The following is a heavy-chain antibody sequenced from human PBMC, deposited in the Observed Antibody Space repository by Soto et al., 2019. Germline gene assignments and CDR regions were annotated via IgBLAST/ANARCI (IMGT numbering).Heavy chain of an antibody. V-gene: IGHV3-48*02. D-gene: IGHD6-19*01. CDR1: GFTFSSYS. CDR3: ARGGLIDSSGWYGDAFDI. J-gene: IGHJ3*02. Sequence: GGSLRLSCAASGFTFSSYSMNWVRQAPGKGLEWVSYISSSSSTIYYADSVKGRFTISRDNAKNSLYLQMNSLRDEDTAVYYCARGGLIDSSGWYGDAFDIWGQGTMVTVSS. CDR2: ISSSSSTI.